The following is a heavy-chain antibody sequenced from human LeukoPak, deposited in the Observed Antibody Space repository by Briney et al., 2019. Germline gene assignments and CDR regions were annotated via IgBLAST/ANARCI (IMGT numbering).Heavy chain of an antibody. CDR3: ARDSQSREFDY. CDR2: IYHSGTT. J-gene: IGHJ4*02. V-gene: IGHV4-4*02. CDR1: SDSFSSNNW. Sequence: PSETLSLTCAVSSDSFSSNNWWGWVRQPPGKGLEWIGQIYHSGTTDYNPSLRGRVTISVDKSKKQFSLQLSSVTAADTAVYYCARDSQSREFDYWGQGTMVTVSS. D-gene: IGHD6-13*01.